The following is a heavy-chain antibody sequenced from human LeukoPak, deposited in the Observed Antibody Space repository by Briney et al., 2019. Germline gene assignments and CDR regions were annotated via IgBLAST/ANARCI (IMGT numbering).Heavy chain of an antibody. D-gene: IGHD6-13*01. V-gene: IGHV4-34*01. CDR1: GGSFSGYY. Sequence: PSETLSLTCAVYGGSFSGYYWSWIRQPPGKGLEWIGEINHSGSTNYNPSLKSRVTISVDTSKNQFSLKLSSVTAADTAVYYCARHFHSSSWYYFDYWGQGTLATVSS. CDR3: ARHFHSSSWYYFDY. J-gene: IGHJ4*02. CDR2: INHSGST.